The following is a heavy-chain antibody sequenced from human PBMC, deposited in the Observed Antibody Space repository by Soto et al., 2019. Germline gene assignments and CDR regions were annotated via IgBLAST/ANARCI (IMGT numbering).Heavy chain of an antibody. CDR2: IYWDNDK. CDR3: VHSRCGGDCLQSYPSHYYYGMDV. V-gene: IGHV2-5*02. CDR1: GFSLSTSGVG. D-gene: IGHD2-21*02. Sequence: QFTLRESGPTLVKPTQTLTLTCTFSGFSLSTSGVGVGWIRQPPGKALEWLALIYWDNDKRYSPSLQSRLTITKDTSKNQVVLTMSNMDPADTATYYCVHSRCGGDCLQSYPSHYYYGMDVWGQGTTVTVSS. J-gene: IGHJ6*02.